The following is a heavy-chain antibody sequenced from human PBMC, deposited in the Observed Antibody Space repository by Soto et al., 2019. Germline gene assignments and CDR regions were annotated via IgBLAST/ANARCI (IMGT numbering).Heavy chain of an antibody. J-gene: IGHJ4*02. CDR1: GYTLASYA. CDR3: ARVTSGWYYFDY. CDR2: ISAYSGNT. Sequence: ASVKVSCKASGYTLASYARHWVRQAPGQRLEWMGWISAYSGNTNYAQKLQGRVTMTTDTSTSTAYMELTSLRSDDTAVYYCARVTSGWYYFDYWGQGTLVTVSS. V-gene: IGHV1-18*01. D-gene: IGHD6-19*01.